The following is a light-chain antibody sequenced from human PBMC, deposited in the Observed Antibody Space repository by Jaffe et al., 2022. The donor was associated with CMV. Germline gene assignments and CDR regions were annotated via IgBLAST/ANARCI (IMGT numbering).Light chain of an antibody. J-gene: IGKJ1*01. CDR2: GAS. CDR1: QTISSNY. CDR3: QQYGSSPRT. Sequence: EIVLTQSPGTLSLSPGERATLSCRASQTISSNYLAWYQQKPGQPPRLLIYGASSRATAIPDRFSGSGSGTDFTLTISRLEPEDFAVYYCQQYGSSPRTFGQGTKVEIK. V-gene: IGKV3-20*01.